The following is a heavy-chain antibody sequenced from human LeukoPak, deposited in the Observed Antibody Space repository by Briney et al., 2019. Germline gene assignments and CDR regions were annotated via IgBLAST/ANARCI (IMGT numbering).Heavy chain of an antibody. D-gene: IGHD4-17*01. V-gene: IGHV1-2*06. CDR1: GYTFTGYY. CDR2: INPNSGGT. J-gene: IGHJ4*02. CDR3: ARTPHPDCGDYKAFDY. Sequence: ASVKVSCKASGYTFTGYYMHWVRQAPGQGLEWMGRINPNSGGTNYAQKFQGRVTMTRDTSISTAYMELSRLRSDDTAVYYCARTPHPDCGDYKAFDYWGQGTLVTVSS.